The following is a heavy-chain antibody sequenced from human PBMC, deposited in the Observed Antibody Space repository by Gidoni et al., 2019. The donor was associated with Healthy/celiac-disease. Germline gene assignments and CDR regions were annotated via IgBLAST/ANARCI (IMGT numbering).Heavy chain of an antibody. D-gene: IGHD6-19*01. CDR3: ARDHLRVAGTGFDY. J-gene: IGHJ4*02. V-gene: IGHV3-33*01. CDR2: IWYDGSNK. Sequence: QVQLVESGGGVVQPGWSLRLSCAASGFTFSSYGMHWVRQAPGKGLEWVAVIWYDGSNKYYADSVKGRFTISRDNSKNTLYLQMNSLRAEDTAVYYCARDHLRVAGTGFDYWGQGTLVTVSS. CDR1: GFTFSSYG.